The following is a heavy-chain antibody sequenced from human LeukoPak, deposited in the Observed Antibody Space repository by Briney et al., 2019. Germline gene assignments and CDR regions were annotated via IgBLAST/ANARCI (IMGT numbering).Heavy chain of an antibody. CDR1: GGTFSSYA. D-gene: IGHD3-22*01. CDR3: ARRDSSGYYPENWFDP. J-gene: IGHJ5*02. CDR2: IIPIFGTA. Sequence: SVKVSCKASGGTFSSYAISWVRQAPGQGLEWMGGIIPIFGTANYAQKFQGRVTITADKSTSTAYMELSSLRSEDTAVYYCARRDSSGYYPENWFDPWGQGTLVTVSS. V-gene: IGHV1-69*06.